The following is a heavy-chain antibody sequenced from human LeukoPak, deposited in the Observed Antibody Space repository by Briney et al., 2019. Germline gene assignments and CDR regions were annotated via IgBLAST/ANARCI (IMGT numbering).Heavy chain of an antibody. Sequence: SETLSLTCTVSGGSISSSSYYWGWIRQPPGKGLEWIGSIYYSGSTYYNPSLKSRVTISVDTSKNQFSLKLSSVTAADTAVYYCARGGGKYQLLVAAFDIWGQGTMVTVSS. V-gene: IGHV4-39*07. CDR3: ARGGGKYQLLVAAFDI. CDR2: IYYSGST. CDR1: GGSISSSSYY. J-gene: IGHJ3*02. D-gene: IGHD2-2*01.